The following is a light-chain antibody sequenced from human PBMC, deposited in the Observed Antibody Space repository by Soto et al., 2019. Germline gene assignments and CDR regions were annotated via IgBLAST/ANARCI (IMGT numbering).Light chain of an antibody. CDR3: NSYKSSNTYV. V-gene: IGLV2-14*01. J-gene: IGLJ1*01. CDR2: EVS. CDR1: SSDVGAHNF. Sequence: QSVLTQPASVSGSPGQAITISCSGSSSDVGAHNFVSWYQHHPGKAPKLMIYEVSNRPSGVSNRFSGSKSGNTASLTISGLQAEDEADYYCNSYKSSNTYVFGSRTKVTVL.